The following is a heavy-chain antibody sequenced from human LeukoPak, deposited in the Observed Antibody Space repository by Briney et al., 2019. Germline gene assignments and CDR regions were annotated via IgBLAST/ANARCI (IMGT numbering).Heavy chain of an antibody. J-gene: IGHJ5*02. D-gene: IGHD2-15*01. CDR1: GGSISSYY. CDR2: IHYSGST. Sequence: SETLSLTCTVSGGSISSYYWSWIRQPPGEGLVWIGYIHYSGSTNYNPSLKSRVTISVDTSKNQFSLKLSSVTAADTAVYYCARRAPRGYCSGGSCYSWRFDPWGQGTLVTVSS. CDR3: ARRAPRGYCSGGSCYSWRFDP. V-gene: IGHV4-59*12.